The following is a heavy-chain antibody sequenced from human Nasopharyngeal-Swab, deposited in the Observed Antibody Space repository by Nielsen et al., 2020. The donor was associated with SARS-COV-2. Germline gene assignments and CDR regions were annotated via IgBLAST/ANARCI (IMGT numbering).Heavy chain of an antibody. V-gene: IGHV3-30*18. CDR3: AKGRVTIFGVAIIDYYYYMDV. Sequence: GGSLRLSCAASGFTFSSYGMHWVRQAPGKGLEWVAVISYDGNYKYYADSVQGRFTISRDNSKNTLFLQMNSLRAEDTAVYYCAKGRVTIFGVAIIDYYYYMDVWGKGTTVTVSS. J-gene: IGHJ6*03. CDR2: ISYDGNYK. D-gene: IGHD3-3*01. CDR1: GFTFSSYG.